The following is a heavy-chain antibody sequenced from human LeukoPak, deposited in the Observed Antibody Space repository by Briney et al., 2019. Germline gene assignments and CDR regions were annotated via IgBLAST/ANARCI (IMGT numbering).Heavy chain of an antibody. Sequence: SETLSLTCTVSGDSITTYYWSWIRQPPGKGLEWIGYIFQSGTTKYNPSLKSRVTISVDTSKNQFSLRLTSVTAADTAVYYCVRTNPWDLTYYFDYWGQGTLVTVSS. CDR1: GDSITTYY. J-gene: IGHJ4*02. D-gene: IGHD1-14*01. V-gene: IGHV4-59*01. CDR2: IFQSGTT. CDR3: VRTNPWDLTYYFDY.